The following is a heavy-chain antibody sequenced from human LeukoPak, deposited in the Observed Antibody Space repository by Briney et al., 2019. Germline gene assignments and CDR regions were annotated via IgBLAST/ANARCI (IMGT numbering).Heavy chain of an antibody. CDR3: ARGYCSGGSCYFDY. J-gene: IGHJ4*02. CDR2: ISAYNGNT. CDR1: GYTFTIYG. Sequence: ASVKVSSKDSGYTFTIYGISWVRQAPGQGGERMGWISAYNGNTNYAQKLQGRVTMTTDTSTSTAYIELRSLRSDDTAVYYCARGYCSGGSCYFDYWGQGTLVTVSS. D-gene: IGHD2-15*01. V-gene: IGHV1-18*01.